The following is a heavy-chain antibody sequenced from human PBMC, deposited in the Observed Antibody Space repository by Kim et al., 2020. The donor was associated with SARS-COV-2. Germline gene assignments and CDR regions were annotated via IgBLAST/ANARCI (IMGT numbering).Heavy chain of an antibody. D-gene: IGHD1-1*01. CDR3: AHRSGLERGFNFDY. CDR2: IYWNDDK. J-gene: IGHJ4*02. CDR1: GFSLSTSGVG. V-gene: IGHV2-5*01. Sequence: SGPTLVKPTQTLTLTCTFSGFSLSTSGVGVGWIRQPPGKALEWLALIYWNDDKRYSPSLKSRLTITKDTSKNQVVLTMTNMDPVDTATYYCAHRSGLERGFNFDYWGQGTLVTVSS.